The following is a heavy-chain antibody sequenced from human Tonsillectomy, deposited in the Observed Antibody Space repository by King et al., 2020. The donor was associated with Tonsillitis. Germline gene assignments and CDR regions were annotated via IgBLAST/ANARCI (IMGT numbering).Heavy chain of an antibody. J-gene: IGHJ6*03. Sequence: VQLVESGGGFIQPGGSLRLSCAASGFTVSSNYMGWVRQAPGKGLEWGSLIYSGGNTYYADSVTGRFTISRDTSKKTLYLQMNSLRAEDTAVYYCARVAATYSSSSLVYYYNYMDVWGKGTTVTVSS. V-gene: IGHV3-53*01. CDR3: ARVAATYSSSSLVYYYNYMDV. CDR2: IYSGGNT. D-gene: IGHD6-6*01. CDR1: GFTVSSNY.